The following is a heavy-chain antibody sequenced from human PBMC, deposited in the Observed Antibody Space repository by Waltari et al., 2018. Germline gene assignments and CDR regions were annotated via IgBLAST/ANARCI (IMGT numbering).Heavy chain of an antibody. CDR3: VRDHWGPDY. Sequence: EVHLVESGGGLVQPGGSLRLSCAASGFTFTDYWMSWVRQAPGKGPEWVAKINKNGSEKNYVDDVKGRFTISRDNAKDSVYLQMNSLRADDTAMYYCVRDHWGPDYWGQGTLVTVSS. V-gene: IGHV3-7*01. J-gene: IGHJ4*02. CDR2: INKNGSEK. CDR1: GFTFTDYW. D-gene: IGHD7-27*01.